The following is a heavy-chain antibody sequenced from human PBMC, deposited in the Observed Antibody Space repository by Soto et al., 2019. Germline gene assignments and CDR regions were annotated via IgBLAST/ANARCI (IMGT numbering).Heavy chain of an antibody. D-gene: IGHD3-10*01. V-gene: IGHV1-2*04. CDR3: AREGGSGSYYGAFDI. J-gene: IGHJ3*02. Sequence: ASVKVSCKASGYTFTGYYMHWVRQAPGQGLEWMGWINPNSGGTNYAQKFQGWVTMTRDTSISTAYMELSRRRSDDTAAYYCAREGGSGSYYGAFDIWGQGTMVTVSS. CDR1: GYTFTGYY. CDR2: INPNSGGT.